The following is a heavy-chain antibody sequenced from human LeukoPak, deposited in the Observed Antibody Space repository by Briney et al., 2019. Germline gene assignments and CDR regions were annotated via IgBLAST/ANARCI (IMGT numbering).Heavy chain of an antibody. CDR3: ARHEAGDYYYYYYMDV. J-gene: IGHJ6*03. CDR1: GFTFSSYA. D-gene: IGHD2-21*02. Sequence: GGSLRLSCAASGFTFSSYAMHWVRQAPGKGLEWVAVISYDGSNKYYADSVKGRFTTSRDNSKNTLYLQMNSLRAEDTAVYYCARHEAGDYYYYYYMDVWGKGTTVTVSS. CDR2: ISYDGSNK. V-gene: IGHV3-30*04.